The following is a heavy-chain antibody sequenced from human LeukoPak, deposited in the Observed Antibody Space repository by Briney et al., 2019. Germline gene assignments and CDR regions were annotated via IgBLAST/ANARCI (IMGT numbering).Heavy chain of an antibody. V-gene: IGHV3-21*01. Sequence: GGSLRLSCAASGFTFSSYIMNWVRQAPGKGLEWVSPISSSSSYIYYADSVKGRFTISRDNAKNSLYLQMNSLRAEDTAVYYCARDNTWNASMGDYWGQGTLVTVSS. CDR2: ISSSSSYI. CDR1: GFTFSSYI. J-gene: IGHJ4*02. D-gene: IGHD1-20*01. CDR3: ARDNTWNASMGDY.